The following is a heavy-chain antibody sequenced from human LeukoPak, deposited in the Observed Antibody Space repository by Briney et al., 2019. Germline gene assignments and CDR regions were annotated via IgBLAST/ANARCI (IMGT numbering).Heavy chain of an antibody. Sequence: ASVKVSCKASGYTFTSYDINWVRQATGQGLEWMGWMNPNSGNTGYAQKFQGRVTMTRNTSISTAYMELSSLRSEVTAVYYCARGDFIAVAGTDYYYGMDVWGQGTTVTVSS. J-gene: IGHJ6*02. CDR3: ARGDFIAVAGTDYYYGMDV. CDR2: MNPNSGNT. V-gene: IGHV1-8*01. D-gene: IGHD6-19*01. CDR1: GYTFTSYD.